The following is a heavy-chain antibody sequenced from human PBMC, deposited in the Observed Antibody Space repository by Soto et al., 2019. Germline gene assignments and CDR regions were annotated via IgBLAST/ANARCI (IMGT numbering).Heavy chain of an antibody. CDR1: GFTFSSYS. D-gene: IGHD7-27*01. Sequence: PGGSLRRYCAASGFTFSSYSMNWVRQAPGKGLEWVSSISSSSSYIYYADSVKGRFTISRDNAKNSLYLQMNSLRAEDTAVYYCAREELGIVAEDYWGQGTLVTVSS. V-gene: IGHV3-21*01. CDR3: AREELGIVAEDY. J-gene: IGHJ4*02. CDR2: ISSSSSYI.